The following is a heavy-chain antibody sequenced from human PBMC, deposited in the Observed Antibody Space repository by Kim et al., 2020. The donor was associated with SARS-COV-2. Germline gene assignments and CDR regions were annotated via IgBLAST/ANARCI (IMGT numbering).Heavy chain of an antibody. D-gene: IGHD6-6*01. Sequence: ASVKVSCKASGYTFTGYYMHWVRQAPGQGLEWMGWINPNSGGTNYAQKFQGRVTMTRDTSISTAYMELSRLRSDDTAVYYCARERSPIAAREDYYGMDVWGQGTTVTVSS. CDR1: GYTFTGYY. CDR3: ARERSPIAAREDYYGMDV. CDR2: INPNSGGT. J-gene: IGHJ6*02. V-gene: IGHV1-2*02.